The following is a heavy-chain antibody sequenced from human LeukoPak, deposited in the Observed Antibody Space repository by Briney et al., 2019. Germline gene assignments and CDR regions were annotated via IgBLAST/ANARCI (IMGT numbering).Heavy chain of an antibody. J-gene: IGHJ4*02. CDR2: IYYSGST. CDR1: GGSTSGSY. D-gene: IGHD6-13*01. Sequence: PSETLSLTCSVSGGSTSGSYWSWIRQPPGKGLEWIGYIYYSGSTNYNPSLKSRVTISVDTSKNQFSLKLSSVTAADTAVYYCARTSSSWYVGTYYFDYWGQGTLVTVSS. CDR3: ARTSSSWYVGTYYFDY. V-gene: IGHV4-59*01.